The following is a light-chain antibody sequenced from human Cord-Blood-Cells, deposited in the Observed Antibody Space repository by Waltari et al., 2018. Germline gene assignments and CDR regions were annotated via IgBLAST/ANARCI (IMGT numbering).Light chain of an antibody. CDR1: PSISSY. Sequence: DIQMTQSPSSRSASVGDRVTITCRASPSISSYLNWYQQKPGKAPKLLIYAASSLQSGVPSRFSGSGSGTDFTLTISSLQPEDFATYYCQQSYSTPYPFGQGTKLEIK. CDR3: QQSYSTPYP. J-gene: IGKJ2*01. V-gene: IGKV1-39*01. CDR2: AAS.